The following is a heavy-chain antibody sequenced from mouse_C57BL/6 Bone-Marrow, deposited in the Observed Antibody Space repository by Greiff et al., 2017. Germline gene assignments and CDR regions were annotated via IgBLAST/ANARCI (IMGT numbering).Heavy chain of an antibody. CDR1: GYTFTSYD. V-gene: IGHV1-85*01. D-gene: IGHD1-1*01. CDR3: ARLESDGSSGDWYFDV. CDR2: IYPRDGST. Sequence: VQLQQSGPELVKPGASVKLSCKASGYTFTSYDINWVKQRPGQGLEWIGWIYPRDGSTKDNEKFKGKATLTVDTSSSTAYMELHSLTSEDSAVYFCARLESDGSSGDWYFDVWGTGTTVTVSS. J-gene: IGHJ1*03.